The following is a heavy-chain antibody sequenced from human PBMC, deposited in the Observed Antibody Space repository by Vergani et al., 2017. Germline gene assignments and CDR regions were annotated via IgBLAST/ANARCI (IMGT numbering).Heavy chain of an antibody. D-gene: IGHD1-14*01. CDR2: IYYSGST. V-gene: IGHV4-39*07. CDR3: ARSRAVNPVGFDY. J-gene: IGHJ4*02. CDR1: GGSISSSSYY. Sequence: QLQLQESGPGLVKPSETLSLTCTVSGGSISSSSYYWGWIRQPPGKGLEWIGYIYYSGSTYYNPSLKSRVTISVDTSKNQFSLKLSSVTAADTAVYYCARSRAVNPVGFDYWGQGTLVTVSS.